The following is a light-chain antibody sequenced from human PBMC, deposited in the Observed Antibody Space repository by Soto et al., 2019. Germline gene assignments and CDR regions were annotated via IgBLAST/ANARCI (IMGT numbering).Light chain of an antibody. J-gene: IGLJ2*01. CDR3: GTWDSSLSAV. CDR2: DDS. CDR1: NIGSKS. V-gene: IGLV3-21*02. Sequence: SYELTQPPSVSGAPGQTARITCGGNNIGSKSVHWYQQKPGQAPVLVVYDDSDRPSGIPERFSGSKSGTSATLGITGLQTGDEADYYCGTWDSSLSAVFGGGTKLTVL.